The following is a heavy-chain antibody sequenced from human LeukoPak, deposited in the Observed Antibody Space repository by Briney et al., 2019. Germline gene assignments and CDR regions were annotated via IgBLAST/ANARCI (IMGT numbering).Heavy chain of an antibody. CDR1: GYTFTGYY. J-gene: IGHJ2*01. D-gene: IGHD5-18*01. Sequence: GASVKVSCKASGYTFTGYYIHWVRQAPGQGLEWMGWINPNSGGTKYAQRFQGRVTMTRDTSISTAYMELNSLRSDDTAVYHCARTDTYWYFDLWGRGTLVTVSS. CDR2: INPNSGGT. CDR3: ARTDTYWYFDL. V-gene: IGHV1-2*02.